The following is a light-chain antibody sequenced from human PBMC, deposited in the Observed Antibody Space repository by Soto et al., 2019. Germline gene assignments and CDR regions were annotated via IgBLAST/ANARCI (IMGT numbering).Light chain of an antibody. CDR3: QQYNNWAPANT. CDR2: GAS. J-gene: IGKJ2*01. V-gene: IGKV3-15*01. CDR1: QRVSGN. Sequence: EIVMTQSPATLSVSPGERATLSCRASQRVSGNLAWYQQKPGQAPRLLIYGASTRTTGFPARFSGSGSGTEVTLTDSRLQSEDFAVYCWQQYNNWAPANTFGERTELEIK.